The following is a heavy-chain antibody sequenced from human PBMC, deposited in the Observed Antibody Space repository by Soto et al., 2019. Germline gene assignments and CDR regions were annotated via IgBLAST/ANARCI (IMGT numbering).Heavy chain of an antibody. CDR2: INAGNGNT. CDR3: ARDTLYDSSGYYYVGYNWFDP. D-gene: IGHD3-22*01. Sequence: ASVKVSCKASGYTFASYAMHWVRQAPGQRLEWMGWINAGNGNTKYSQKFQGRVTITRDTSASTAYMELSSLRSEDTAVYYCARDTLYDSSGYYYVGYNWFDPWGQGTLVTVSS. V-gene: IGHV1-3*01. CDR1: GYTFASYA. J-gene: IGHJ5*02.